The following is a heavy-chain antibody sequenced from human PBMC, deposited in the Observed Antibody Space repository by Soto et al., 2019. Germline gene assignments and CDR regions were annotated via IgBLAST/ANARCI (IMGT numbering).Heavy chain of an antibody. CDR3: ARVGGSYYKSFDY. V-gene: IGHV4-59*01. J-gene: IGHJ4*02. D-gene: IGHD1-26*01. CDR2: IYYSGST. Sequence: SETLSLTCTVSGGSISSYYWSWIRQPPGKGLEWIGYIYYSGSTNYNPSLKSRVNISVDTSKNQFSLKLSSVTAADTAVYYCARVGGSYYKSFDYWGQGTVGTVSA. CDR1: GGSISSYY.